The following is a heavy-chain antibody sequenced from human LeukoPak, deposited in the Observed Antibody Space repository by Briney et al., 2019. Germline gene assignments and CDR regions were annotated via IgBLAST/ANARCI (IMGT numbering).Heavy chain of an antibody. Sequence: SVKVSCKASGGTFISYAISWVRQAPGQGIEWMGRIIPIFGKANYVQKFQGRDTITTDETTSTDYMELSSLRSEDTAVYYCARSGYYGSGSYYNPLYYFDYWGQGTLVTVSS. J-gene: IGHJ4*02. CDR1: GGTFISYA. CDR3: ARSGYYGSGSYYNPLYYFDY. D-gene: IGHD3-10*01. V-gene: IGHV1-69*05. CDR2: IIPIFGKA.